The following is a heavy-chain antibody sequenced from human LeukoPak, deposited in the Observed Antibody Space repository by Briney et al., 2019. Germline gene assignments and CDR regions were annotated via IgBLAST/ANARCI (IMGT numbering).Heavy chain of an antibody. D-gene: IGHD2-21*02. CDR1: GFTFSSYA. CDR2: ISGSGGST. CDR3: AKQVAYCGGDCYNL. Sequence: GGSLRLSCAASGFTFSSYAMSWVRQAPGKGLKWVSAISGSGGSTYYADSVKGRFTISRDNSKNTLYLQMNSLRAEDTAVYYCAKQVAYCGGDCYNLWGQGTLVTVSS. J-gene: IGHJ5*02. V-gene: IGHV3-23*01.